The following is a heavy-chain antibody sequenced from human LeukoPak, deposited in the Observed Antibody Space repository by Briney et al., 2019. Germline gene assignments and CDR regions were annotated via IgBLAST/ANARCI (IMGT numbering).Heavy chain of an antibody. V-gene: IGHV3-21*06. Sequence: PGGSLRLSCAASGFTFSFYSMPWVRQAPGKGLEWVSCISSSGNYIYYADSVKGRFIISRDNDKNSLHLQMNILRADDTAVYYCVRDQEPEVPTSDSNPSAWGQGTLVTVSS. J-gene: IGHJ5*02. D-gene: IGHD4-11*01. CDR2: ISSSGNYI. CDR1: GFTFSFYS. CDR3: VRDQEPEVPTSDSNPSA.